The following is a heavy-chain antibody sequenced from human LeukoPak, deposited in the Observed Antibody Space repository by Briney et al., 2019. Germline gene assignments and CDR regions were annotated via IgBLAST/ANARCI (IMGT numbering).Heavy chain of an antibody. Sequence: QTGGSLRLSCAASGFTFSSYAMHWVPQAPGKGLEWVAVISYDGSNKYYADSVKGRFTISRDNSKNTLYLQMNSLRAEDTAVYYCARGMYYDFWSGYQDYYYYMDVWGKGTTVTVSS. CDR2: ISYDGSNK. CDR3: ARGMYYDFWSGYQDYYYYMDV. CDR1: GFTFSSYA. J-gene: IGHJ6*03. V-gene: IGHV3-30*04. D-gene: IGHD3-3*01.